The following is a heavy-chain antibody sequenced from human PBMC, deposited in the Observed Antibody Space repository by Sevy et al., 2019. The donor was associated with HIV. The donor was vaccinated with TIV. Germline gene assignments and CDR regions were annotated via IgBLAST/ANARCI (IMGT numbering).Heavy chain of an antibody. V-gene: IGHV3-23*01. J-gene: IGHJ4*02. CDR1: GFTFSSYA. D-gene: IGHD6-19*01. CDR2: ISGSGGST. CDR3: AKDPPRGWSSGWYSDY. Sequence: GGSLRLSCAASGFTFSSYAMSWVRQAPGKGLEWVSAISGSGGSTYYADSVKGRFTISRDNSKNTLYLQMNSLRAEDTAAYYCAKDPPRGWSSGWYSDYWGQGTLVTVSS.